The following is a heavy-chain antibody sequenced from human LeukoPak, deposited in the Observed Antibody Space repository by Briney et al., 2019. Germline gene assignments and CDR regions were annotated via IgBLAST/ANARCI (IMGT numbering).Heavy chain of an antibody. J-gene: IGHJ3*02. CDR1: GGSISSGGYY. D-gene: IGHD2-2*03. V-gene: IGHV4-31*03. Sequence: SQTLSLTCTVSGGSISSGGYYWSWIRQHPGKGLEWIGYIYYSGSTYYNPSLKSRVTISVDTSKNQFSLKLSSVTAADTAVYYCARVTVDIVVVPAAMGAFDIWGQGTMVTVSS. CDR2: IYYSGST. CDR3: ARVTVDIVVVPAAMGAFDI.